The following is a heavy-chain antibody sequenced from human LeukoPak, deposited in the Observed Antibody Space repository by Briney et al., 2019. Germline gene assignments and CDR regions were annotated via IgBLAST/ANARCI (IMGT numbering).Heavy chain of an antibody. J-gene: IGHJ4*02. CDR1: GFTFSSYG. V-gene: IGHV3-30*02. Sequence: GGSLRLSCAASGFTFSSYGMHWVRQAPGKGLEWVAFIRYDGSNKYYADSVKGRFTISRDNSKNTLYLQMNSLRAEDTAVYYCAKDRGGYYDILTGSGYYFDYWGQGTLVTVSS. D-gene: IGHD3-9*01. CDR3: AKDRGGYYDILTGSGYYFDY. CDR2: IRYDGSNK.